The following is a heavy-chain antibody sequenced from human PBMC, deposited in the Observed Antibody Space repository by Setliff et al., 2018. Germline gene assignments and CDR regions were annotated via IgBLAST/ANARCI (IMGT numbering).Heavy chain of an antibody. J-gene: IGHJ6*02. CDR3: VRDRTAYSYGLDV. CDR1: GGSISPYF. D-gene: IGHD5-18*01. V-gene: IGHV4-59*01. Sequence: LSFTCTVSGGSISPYFWSWIRQPPGKGLEWIGYIYHNGNTNFNPSLKTRVTMSVDPSKNQFALNLRSVTAADTAVYYCVRDRTAYSYGLDVWAQGTTVTVSS. CDR2: IYHNGNT.